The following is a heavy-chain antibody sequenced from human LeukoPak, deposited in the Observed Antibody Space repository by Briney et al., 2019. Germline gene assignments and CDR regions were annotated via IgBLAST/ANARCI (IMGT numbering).Heavy chain of an antibody. CDR3: ARTVYPYYYDSSGYYFFDY. CDR2: IYYSGST. V-gene: IGHV4-31*03. D-gene: IGHD3-22*01. Sequence: SETLSLTCTVSGGSISSGGYYWSCIRQHPGKGLEWIGYIYYSGSTYYNPSLKSRVTISVDTSKNQFSLKLSSVTAAHTAVYYCARTVYPYYYDSSGYYFFDYWGQGTLVTVSS. CDR1: GGSISSGGYY. J-gene: IGHJ4*02.